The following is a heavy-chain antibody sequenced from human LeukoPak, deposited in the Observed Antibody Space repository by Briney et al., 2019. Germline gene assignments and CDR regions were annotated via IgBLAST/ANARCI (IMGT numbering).Heavy chain of an antibody. CDR2: ISGSGGST. CDR3: AKYYYGSGSYYKPYHFDY. Sequence: PGGSLRLSCAASGFTFSSYAMSWVRQAPGKELEWVSAISGSGGSTYYADSVKGRFTISRDNSKNTLYLQMNSLRAEDTAVYYCAKYYYGSGSYYKPYHFDYWGQGTLVTVSS. J-gene: IGHJ4*02. D-gene: IGHD3-10*01. CDR1: GFTFSSYA. V-gene: IGHV3-23*01.